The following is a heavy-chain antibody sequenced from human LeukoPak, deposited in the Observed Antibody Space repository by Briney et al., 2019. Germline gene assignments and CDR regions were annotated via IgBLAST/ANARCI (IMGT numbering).Heavy chain of an antibody. D-gene: IGHD3-22*01. V-gene: IGHV4-59*01. CDR1: GGSISSYY. J-gene: IGHJ6*03. CDR2: IYYSGST. Sequence: SETLSLTCTVSGGSISSYYWSWIRQPPGKGLEWIGYIYYSGSTNYNPSLKSRVTISVDTSKNQFSLKLSSVTAADTAVYYCARALYYYDSSGYYPWSYYYYMDVWGKGTTVTISS. CDR3: ARALYYYDSSGYYPWSYYYYMDV.